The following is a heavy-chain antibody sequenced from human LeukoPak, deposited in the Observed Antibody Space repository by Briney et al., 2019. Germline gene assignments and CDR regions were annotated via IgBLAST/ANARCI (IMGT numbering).Heavy chain of an antibody. V-gene: IGHV4-39*07. CDR1: GGSISSSSYY. CDR3: ARERSGLEIFPRSFDI. J-gene: IGHJ3*02. Sequence: PSETLSLTCTVSGGSISSSSYYWGWIRQPPGKGLEWIGSIYYSGSTNYNPSLKSRITISVDKSKNQFSLKLASVTAADTAVYYCARERSGLEIFPRSFDIWGQGTMVTVSS. CDR2: IYYSGST. D-gene: IGHD3-3*01.